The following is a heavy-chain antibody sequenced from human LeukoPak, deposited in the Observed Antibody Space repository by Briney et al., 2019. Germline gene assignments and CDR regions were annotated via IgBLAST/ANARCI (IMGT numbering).Heavy chain of an antibody. V-gene: IGHV3-11*06. D-gene: IGHD5-12*01. J-gene: IGHJ4*02. CDR3: ARDLRGYSGSNFDY. CDR1: GFTFSDYY. Sequence: PGASLRLSCAASGFTFSDYYMSWIRQAPGKGLEWLSYISSGSSYTNYADSVKGRFTISRDNAKNSLYLQMNSLRAEDTAVYYCARDLRGYSGSNFDYWGQGTLVTVSS. CDR2: ISSGSSYT.